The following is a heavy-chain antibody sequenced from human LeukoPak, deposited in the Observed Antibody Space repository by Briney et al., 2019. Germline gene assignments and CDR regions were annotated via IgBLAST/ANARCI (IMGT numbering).Heavy chain of an antibody. V-gene: IGHV4-34*01. Sequence: SETLSLTCAVSGGSISSGGYYWSWFRQPPGKGLEWIGEINHSGSTNYNPSLKSRVTISVDTSKNQFSLKLSSVTAADTAVYYCAREDYDFWSGYYKGGNWFDPWGQGTLVTVSS. CDR2: INHSGST. D-gene: IGHD3-3*01. CDR1: GGSISSGGYY. J-gene: IGHJ5*02. CDR3: AREDYDFWSGYYKGGNWFDP.